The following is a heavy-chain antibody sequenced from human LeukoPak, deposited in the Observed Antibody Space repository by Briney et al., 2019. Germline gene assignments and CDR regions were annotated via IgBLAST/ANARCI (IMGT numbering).Heavy chain of an antibody. J-gene: IGHJ4*02. CDR3: ARDIYGDYVLY. CDR1: GFTVSSNY. CDR2: IYSGGST. D-gene: IGHD4-17*01. Sequence: GGSLRLSCAASGFTVSSNYMSWVRQAPGKGLEWVSVIYSGGSTYYADSVKGRFTISRDNSKNTLYLQMNSLRAEDTAVYYCARDIYGDYVLYWGQGTLVTVSS. V-gene: IGHV3-53*01.